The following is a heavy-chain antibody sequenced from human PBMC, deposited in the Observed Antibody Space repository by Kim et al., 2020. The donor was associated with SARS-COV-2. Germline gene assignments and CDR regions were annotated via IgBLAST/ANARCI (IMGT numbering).Heavy chain of an antibody. V-gene: IGHV1-18*01. Sequence: ASVKVSCKASGYTFTSYGISWVRQAPGQGLEWMGWISAYNGNTNYAQKLQGRVTMTTDTSTSTAYMELRSLRSDDTAVYYCARDLGLDDFWIGGGRGNYMDVWGKGTTVTVSS. J-gene: IGHJ6*03. CDR3: ARDLGLDDFWIGGGRGNYMDV. CDR1: GYTFTSYG. CDR2: ISAYNGNT. D-gene: IGHD3-3*01.